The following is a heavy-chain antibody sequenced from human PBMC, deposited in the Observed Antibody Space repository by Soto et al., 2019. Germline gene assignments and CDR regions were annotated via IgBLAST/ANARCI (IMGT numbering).Heavy chain of an antibody. D-gene: IGHD1-26*01. Sequence: QVTLKESGPVLVKPTETLTLTCTVSGFSLSNASMGVSWIRQPPGKALEWLAHIFSNDEKSYSTSLKSRLTISKDTSKRQVVLTMTNMDPVDTATYYCARIRGAYSGSYWADFDYWGQGTLVTVSS. J-gene: IGHJ4*02. V-gene: IGHV2-26*01. CDR2: IFSNDEK. CDR3: ARIRGAYSGSYWADFDY. CDR1: GFSLSNASMG.